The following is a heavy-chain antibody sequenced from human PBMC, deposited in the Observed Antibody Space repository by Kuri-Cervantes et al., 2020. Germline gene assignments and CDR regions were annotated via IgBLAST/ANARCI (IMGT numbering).Heavy chain of an antibody. CDR2: IYSGGST. CDR1: GFTVSSNY. D-gene: IGHD1-26*01. J-gene: IGHJ4*02. Sequence: GGSLRLSCAASGFTVSSNYMSWVRRAPGKGLEWVSVIYSGGSTYYADSVKGRFTISRDNSKNTLYLQMNSLRAEDTAVYYCARDPPLVGGFDYWGQGTLVTVSS. CDR3: ARDPPLVGGFDY. V-gene: IGHV3-53*01.